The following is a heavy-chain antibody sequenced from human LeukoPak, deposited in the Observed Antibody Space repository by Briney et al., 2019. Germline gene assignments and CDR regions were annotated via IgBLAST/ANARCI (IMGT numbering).Heavy chain of an antibody. CDR3: AKRGAYCSSTSCTDLDY. CDR1: GFTFSSYG. J-gene: IGHJ4*02. CDR2: ISYDGSNK. V-gene: IGHV3-30*18. Sequence: GRSLRLSCAASGFTFSSYGMHWVRQAPGKGLEWVAVISYDGSNKYYADSVKGRCTISRDNSKNTLYLQMNSLTTEDTAVYYCAKRGAYCSSTSCTDLDYWGQGTLVTVSS. D-gene: IGHD2-2*01.